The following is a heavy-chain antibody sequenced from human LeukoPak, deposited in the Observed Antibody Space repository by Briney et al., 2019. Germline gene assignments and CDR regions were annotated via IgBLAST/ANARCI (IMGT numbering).Heavy chain of an antibody. Sequence: GSLRLSCAASGFTFSSYGMHWVRQAPGKGLEWVAFIRYDGSNKYYADSVKGRFTISRDNSKNTLYLQMNSLRAEDTAVYYCAKDRSLLWFGGFDYWGQGTLVTVSS. CDR1: GFTFSSYG. CDR2: IRYDGSNK. D-gene: IGHD3-10*01. V-gene: IGHV3-30*02. J-gene: IGHJ4*02. CDR3: AKDRSLLWFGGFDY.